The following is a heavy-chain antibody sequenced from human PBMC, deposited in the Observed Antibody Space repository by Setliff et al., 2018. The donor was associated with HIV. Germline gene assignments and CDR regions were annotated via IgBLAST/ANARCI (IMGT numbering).Heavy chain of an antibody. J-gene: IGHJ2*01. D-gene: IGHD3-3*01. CDR3: TAQGSVTNYNVWGGPFWYFDL. Sequence: PGGSLRLSCAASGFSFSGYWMHWVRQAPGKGLEWVSYISSSGSVIYYADSVKGRFTISRDNSKNSLYLQMNSLRAEDTAVYYCTAQGSVTNYNVWGGPFWYFDLWGRGTLVTVSS. CDR2: ISSSGSVI. V-gene: IGHV3-48*03. CDR1: GFSFSGYW.